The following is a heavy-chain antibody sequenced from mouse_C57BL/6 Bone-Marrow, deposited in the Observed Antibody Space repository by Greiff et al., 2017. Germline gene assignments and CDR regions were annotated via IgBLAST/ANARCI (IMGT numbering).Heavy chain of an antibody. J-gene: IGHJ3*01. CDR1: AYEFPSHD. Sequence: EVQLVESGGGLVQPGASLKLSCESYAYEFPSHDMSWVRKTPEKRLELVAAINSDGGSTYYPDTMERRFIISRDNTKKTLYLQMSSLRSEDTALYYCERHDWGVWFAYWGQGTLVTVSA. D-gene: IGHD4-1*01. V-gene: IGHV5-2*01. CDR2: INSDGGST. CDR3: ERHDWGVWFAY.